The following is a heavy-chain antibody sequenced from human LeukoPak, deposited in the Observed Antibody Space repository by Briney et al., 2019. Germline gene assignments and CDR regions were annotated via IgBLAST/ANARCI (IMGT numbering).Heavy chain of an antibody. Sequence: SETLSLTCAVSGASISGSNYYWGWIRQPPGKGREWIGYIYSSGSTYYNASLHSRVTISIDTSKNQFSLRLNSVTAADTAMYYCAKIGSYGLIDYWGQGTRVTVPS. CDR2: IYSSGST. V-gene: IGHV4-39*01. J-gene: IGHJ4*02. CDR3: AKIGSYGLIDY. D-gene: IGHD1-26*01. CDR1: GASISGSNYY.